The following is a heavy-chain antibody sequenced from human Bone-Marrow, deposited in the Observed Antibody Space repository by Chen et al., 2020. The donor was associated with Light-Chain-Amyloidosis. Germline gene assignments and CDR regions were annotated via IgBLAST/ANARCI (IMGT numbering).Heavy chain of an antibody. V-gene: IGHV5-51*01. CDR3: ARRRDGYNFDY. J-gene: IGHJ4*02. CDR1: GYTFPNYW. D-gene: IGHD5-12*01. Sequence: LKISCKGSGYTFPNYWIGWVRQMPGKGLEWMGVIYPDDSDARYSPSFEGQVTISADKSITTAYLQWRSLKASDTAMYYCARRRDGYNFDYWGQGTLVTVSS. CDR2: IYPDDSDA.